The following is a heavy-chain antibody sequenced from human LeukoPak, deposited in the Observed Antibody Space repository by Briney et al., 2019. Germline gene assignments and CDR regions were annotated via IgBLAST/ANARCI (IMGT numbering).Heavy chain of an antibody. CDR1: GYPFSSYS. CDR2: ISVSGGVR. D-gene: IGHD5-18*01. J-gene: IGHJ4*02. V-gene: IGHV3-48*02. Sequence: GSLRLSCVASGYPFSSYSMNWIRPAPGKGLEWVSYISVSGGVRSYADSVKGRFTISRDDARNSLYLQMNSLKDEDTAVYYCARDRGYFYDQLDYWGQGTLVTVSS. CDR3: ARDRGYFYDQLDY.